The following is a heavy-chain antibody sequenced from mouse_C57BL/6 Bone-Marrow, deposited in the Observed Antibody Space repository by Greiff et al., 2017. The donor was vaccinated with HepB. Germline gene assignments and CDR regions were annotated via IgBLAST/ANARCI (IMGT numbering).Heavy chain of an antibody. J-gene: IGHJ2*01. CDR3: AKGTTVVATPYFDY. V-gene: IGHV1-64*01. CDR2: IHPNSGST. D-gene: IGHD1-1*01. CDR1: GYTFTSYW. Sequence: QVQLQQPGAELVKPGASVKLSCKASGYTFTSYWMHWVKQRPGQGLEWIGMIHPNSGSTNYNEKFKSKATLTVDKSSGTAYMQLSSLTSEDSAVYYCAKGTTVVATPYFDYWGQGTTLTVSS.